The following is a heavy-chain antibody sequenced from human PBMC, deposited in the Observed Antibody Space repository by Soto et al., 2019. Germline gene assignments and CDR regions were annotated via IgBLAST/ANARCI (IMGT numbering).Heavy chain of an antibody. CDR1: GYTFTSHG. D-gene: IGHD2-2*01. V-gene: IGHV1-18*01. CDR2: ISAYNGNT. J-gene: IGHJ5*02. Sequence: QVQLVQSGAEVKKPGASVKVSCKASGYTFTSHGISWVRQAPGQGLEWMGWISAYNGNTNYAQKLQGRVTMTTDTSTSTAYMELRSLRSDDTAVYYCARRGPSYCSSTSCYENWFDPWGQGTLVTVSS. CDR3: ARRGPSYCSSTSCYENWFDP.